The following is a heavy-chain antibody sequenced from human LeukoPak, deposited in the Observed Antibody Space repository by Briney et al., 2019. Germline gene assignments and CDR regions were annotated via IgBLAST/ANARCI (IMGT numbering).Heavy chain of an antibody. CDR2: ISDNGHQT. J-gene: IGHJ4*02. CDR3: AKEANYYDSSGFFIPCDY. D-gene: IGHD3-22*01. CDR1: GFAFSRFA. V-gene: IGHV3-23*01. Sequence: GGSLRLFCSASGFAFSRFAMPWARHLPGKGLDWVSTISDNGHQTYYGHSVKGRFSISVDKSKNLLSLQMSTLRAADSALYYCAKEANYYDSSGFFIPCDYWGQGTLVTVSS.